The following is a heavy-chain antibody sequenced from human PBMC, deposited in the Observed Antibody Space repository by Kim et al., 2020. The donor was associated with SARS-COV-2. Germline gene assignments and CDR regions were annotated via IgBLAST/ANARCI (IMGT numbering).Heavy chain of an antibody. V-gene: IGHV5-51*01. D-gene: IGHD5-18*01. CDR3: ARRKLSLRTNYNWFDP. Sequence: SFQGQVTISADKSISTAYLQWSSLKASDTAMYYCARRKLSLRTNYNWFDPWGQGTLVTVSS. J-gene: IGHJ5*02.